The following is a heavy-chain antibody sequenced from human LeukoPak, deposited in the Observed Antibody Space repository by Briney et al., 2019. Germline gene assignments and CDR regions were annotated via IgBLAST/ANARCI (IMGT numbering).Heavy chain of an antibody. V-gene: IGHV3-53*01. D-gene: IGHD2-15*01. Sequence: GGSLRLSCAASGFTFSTYWMSWVRQAPGKGLEWVSVIYSGGSTYYADSVKGRFTISRDNSKNTLYLQMNSLRAEDTAVYYCAREKGYCSGGSCSDGNWFDPWGQGTLVTVSS. CDR3: AREKGYCSGGSCSDGNWFDP. CDR1: GFTFSTYW. J-gene: IGHJ5*02. CDR2: IYSGGST.